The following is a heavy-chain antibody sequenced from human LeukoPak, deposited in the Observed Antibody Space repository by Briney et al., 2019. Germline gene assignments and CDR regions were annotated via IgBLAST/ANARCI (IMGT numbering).Heavy chain of an antibody. CDR3: ARSVAKVGHYYYYGMDV. D-gene: IGHD5/OR15-5a*01. CDR1: GFTFRRYA. CDR2: ISESGDST. V-gene: IGHV3-23*01. J-gene: IGHJ6*02. Sequence: GGSLRLSCAASGFTFRRYAMSWVRQAPGKGLEWVSIISESGDSTYYPDSVKGRFTISRDNSKNMLYLQMNSLRAEDTAVYYCARSVAKVGHYYYYGMDVWGQGTTVTVSS.